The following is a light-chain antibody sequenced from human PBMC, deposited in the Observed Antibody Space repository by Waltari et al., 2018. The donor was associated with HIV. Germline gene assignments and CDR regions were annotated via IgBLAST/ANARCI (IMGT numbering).Light chain of an antibody. CDR3: QVWHSNSDHVV. CDR1: NIGRQS. CDR2: DDS. V-gene: IGLV3-21*02. J-gene: IGLJ2*01. Sequence: SYVLTQPPSVSVAPGQTARITCEGNNIGRQSVHWYQQRPGQAPALVVHDDSDRPSGIPERFSGSNSGNTATLTISRVEAGDEAEYYCQVWHSNSDHVVFGGVTKLTVL.